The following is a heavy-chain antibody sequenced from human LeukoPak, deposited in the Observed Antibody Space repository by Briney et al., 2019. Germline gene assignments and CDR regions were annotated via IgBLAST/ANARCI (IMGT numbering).Heavy chain of an antibody. D-gene: IGHD1-7*01. CDR2: ISGSGGST. CDR1: GFTFSSYG. CDR3: AKDKKSATTRGSWFDP. J-gene: IGHJ5*02. Sequence: GGTLRLSCAASGFTFSSYGMSWVRQAPGKGLEWVSAISGSGGSTYYADSVKGRFTISRDNSKNTLYLQMNSLRAEDTAVYYCAKDKKSATTRGSWFDPWGQGTLVTVSS. V-gene: IGHV3-23*01.